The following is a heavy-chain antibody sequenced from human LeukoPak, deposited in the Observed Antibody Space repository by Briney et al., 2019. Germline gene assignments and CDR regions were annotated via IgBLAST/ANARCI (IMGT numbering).Heavy chain of an antibody. D-gene: IGHD3-3*01. J-gene: IGHJ1*01. V-gene: IGHV3-23*01. CDR1: GYTFSSYA. Sequence: GRSLRLSCAASGYTFSSYAMSWVRQALGKGLESVSAISGSGGSTYYADSVKGRFTISRDNSKNTLYLQMNSLRAEDTAVYYCAKVYDSGGEYFQHWGQGTLVTVSS. CDR3: AKVYDSGGEYFQH. CDR2: ISGSGGST.